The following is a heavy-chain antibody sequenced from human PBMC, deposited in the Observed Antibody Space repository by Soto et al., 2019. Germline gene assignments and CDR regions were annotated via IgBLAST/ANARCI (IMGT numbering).Heavy chain of an antibody. CDR1: GATLMGFY. D-gene: IGHD1-1*01. J-gene: IGHJ5*02. Sequence: LEPLSLSCSFSGATLMGFYWSLIRTSAGKGLEWIGRIYATGTTDYNPSLKSRVMMSVDTSKKQFSLKLRSVTAADTAVYYCVRDGTKTLRDWFDPWGQGIAVTVSS. CDR3: VRDGTKTLRDWFDP. V-gene: IGHV4-4*07. CDR2: IYATGTT.